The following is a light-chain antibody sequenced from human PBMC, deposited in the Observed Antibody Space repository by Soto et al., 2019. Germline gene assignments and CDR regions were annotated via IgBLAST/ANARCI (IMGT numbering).Light chain of an antibody. Sequence: DFPMTQSXSSLSASQGDXXXXXXXTSQSISIYVNSYQQHXGKAPTLLIYSASXLPAGVPARFCGSGSGTDFTLTLISLQPEDFATYYCQQSFSTLWTFGQGTKVDIK. CDR2: SAS. CDR1: QSISIY. CDR3: QQSFSTLWT. V-gene: IGKV1-39*01. J-gene: IGKJ1*01.